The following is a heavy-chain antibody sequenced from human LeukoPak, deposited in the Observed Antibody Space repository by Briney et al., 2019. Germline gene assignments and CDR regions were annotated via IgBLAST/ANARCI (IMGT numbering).Heavy chain of an antibody. CDR3: ARDPSGWPNWFDP. V-gene: IGHV4-59*01. CDR1: GGSISSDY. J-gene: IGHJ5*02. Sequence: SETLSLTCTVSGGSISSDYWSWIRQPPGKGLEWIGYMYHSGSTNYNPSLKSRVTISVDTSKNQFSLKLSSVTATDTAVYYCARDPSGWPNWFDPWGQGTLVTVSS. D-gene: IGHD6-19*01. CDR2: MYHSGST.